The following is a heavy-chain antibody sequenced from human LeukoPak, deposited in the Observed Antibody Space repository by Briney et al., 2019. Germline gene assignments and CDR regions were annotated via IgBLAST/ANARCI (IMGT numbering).Heavy chain of an antibody. CDR1: GYTYTTYY. CDR3: ARELPHTYNFDY. Sequence: ASVKVSFKASGYTYTTYYIHGVRQAPGQGREYMGIINLSGGSTSYAQRYQGRVAMTHDTSTSTVYMELSSLRSEDTAVYYCARELPHTYNFDYWGQGTLVTVSS. V-gene: IGHV1-46*01. D-gene: IGHD3-10*01. CDR2: INLSGGST. J-gene: IGHJ4*02.